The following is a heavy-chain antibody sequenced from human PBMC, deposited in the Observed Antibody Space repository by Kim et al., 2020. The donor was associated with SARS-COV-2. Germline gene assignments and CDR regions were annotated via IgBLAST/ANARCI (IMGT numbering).Heavy chain of an antibody. CDR2: VGGGPGVDK. CDR1: GFIFSDYT. Sequence: GGSLRLSCTASGFIFSDYTMSWVRQAPGKGLEWVSSVGGGPGVDKDYADAVKGRFIISRDSSKNTLFLEMNNLRAEDTAKYYCAKDFIARNGVFDAFDIWGQGTMVAVSS. CDR3: AKDFIARNGVFDAFDI. D-gene: IGHD3-16*02. J-gene: IGHJ3*02. V-gene: IGHV3-23*01.